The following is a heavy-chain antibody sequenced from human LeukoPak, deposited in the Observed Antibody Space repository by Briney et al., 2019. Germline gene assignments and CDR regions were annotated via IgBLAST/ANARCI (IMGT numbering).Heavy chain of an antibody. D-gene: IGHD1-26*01. Sequence: SETLSLTCTVSGGSISSYYWSWIRQPPGKGLEWIGYIYYSGSTNYNPSLKSRVTISVDTSKNQFSLKLSSVTAADTAVYCCARSPGRRGSYYRDYWGQGTLVTVSS. CDR2: IYYSGST. CDR1: GGSISSYY. J-gene: IGHJ4*02. CDR3: ARSPGRRGSYYRDY. V-gene: IGHV4-59*08.